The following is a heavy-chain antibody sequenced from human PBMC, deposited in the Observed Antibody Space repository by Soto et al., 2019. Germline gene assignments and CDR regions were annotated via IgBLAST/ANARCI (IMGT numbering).Heavy chain of an antibody. D-gene: IGHD3-3*01. V-gene: IGHV1-18*01. CDR3: ARAYYDFWSGPWTFDY. Sequence: ASVKVSCKASGYTFTSYGISWVRQAPGQGLEWMGWISAYNGNTNYAQKLQGRVTMTTDTSTSTAYMELGSLRSDDTAVYYCARAYYDFWSGPWTFDYWGQGTLVTVSS. CDR2: ISAYNGNT. CDR1: GYTFTSYG. J-gene: IGHJ4*02.